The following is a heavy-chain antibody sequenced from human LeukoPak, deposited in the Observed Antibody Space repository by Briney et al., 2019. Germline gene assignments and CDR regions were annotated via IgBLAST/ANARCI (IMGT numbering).Heavy chain of an antibody. D-gene: IGHD3-22*01. J-gene: IGHJ3*02. V-gene: IGHV4-31*03. CDR1: GGSISSGGYY. Sequence: SQTLFLTCTVSGGSISSGGYYWSWIRQHPGKGLEWIGYIYYSGSTYYNPSLKSRVTISVDTSKNQFSLKLSSVTAADTAVYYCASSRWRYYYDSSGYQVGDAFDIWGQVTMVTVSS. CDR3: ASSRWRYYYDSSGYQVGDAFDI. CDR2: IYYSGST.